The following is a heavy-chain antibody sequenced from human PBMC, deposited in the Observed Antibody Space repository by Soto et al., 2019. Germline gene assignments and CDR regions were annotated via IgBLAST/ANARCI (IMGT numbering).Heavy chain of an antibody. CDR3: ATSYGSGYRAFDS. CDR1: GDTFNFYS. CDR2: INPILSMS. V-gene: IGHV1-69*02. D-gene: IGHD3-10*01. J-gene: IGHJ4*02. Sequence: QVQLVQSGADVQRPGSSVRVSCKASGDTFNFYSINWVRQAPGLGLQWMGRINPILSMSNYAPRFQGRVTMTADKSTSTAYMEPSSLRSEDTAMYYCATSYGSGYRAFDSWGQGALVTVSS.